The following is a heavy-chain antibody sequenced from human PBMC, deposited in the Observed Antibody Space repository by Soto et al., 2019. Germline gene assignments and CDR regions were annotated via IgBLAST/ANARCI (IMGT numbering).Heavy chain of an antibody. J-gene: IGHJ5*02. Sequence: ASVKVSCKASGYTFTDYFIHWVRQAPGQGIEWMGWINPKSRGTTYAQKFQGRVTMTRDTSNTTAYMELRGLRSDDTAVYYCARVTLKAGNWLDLWCQGTLVTVSS. CDR3: ARVTLKAGNWLDL. CDR1: GYTFTDYF. V-gene: IGHV1-2*02. CDR2: INPKSRGT.